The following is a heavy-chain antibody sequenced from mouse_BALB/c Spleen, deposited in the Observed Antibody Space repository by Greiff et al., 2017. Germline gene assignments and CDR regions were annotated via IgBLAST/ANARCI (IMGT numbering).Heavy chain of an antibody. J-gene: IGHJ4*01. CDR2: IWTGGGT. D-gene: IGHD2-14*01. CDR3: VRGYGGAMDY. V-gene: IGHV2-9-2*01. Sequence: QVQLKQSGPGLVAPSQSLSITCTVSGFSLTSYDISWIRQPPGKGLEWLGVIWTGGGTNYNSAFMSRLSISKDNSKSQVFLKMNSLQTDDTAIYYCVRGYGGAMDYWGQGTSVTVSS. CDR1: GFSLTSYD.